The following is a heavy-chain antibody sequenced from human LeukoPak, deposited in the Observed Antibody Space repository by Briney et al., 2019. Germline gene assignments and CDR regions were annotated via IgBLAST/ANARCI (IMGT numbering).Heavy chain of an antibody. CDR2: IIPIFGTA. Sequence: SVKVSCKASGGTFSSYAISWVRQAPRQGLEWMGGIIPIFGTANYAQKFQGRVTITTDESTSTAYMELSSLRSEDTAVYYCARDGGTYDSSGYYSHNWFDPWGQGTLVTVSS. V-gene: IGHV1-69*05. J-gene: IGHJ5*02. D-gene: IGHD3-22*01. CDR3: ARDGGTYDSSGYYSHNWFDP. CDR1: GGTFSSYA.